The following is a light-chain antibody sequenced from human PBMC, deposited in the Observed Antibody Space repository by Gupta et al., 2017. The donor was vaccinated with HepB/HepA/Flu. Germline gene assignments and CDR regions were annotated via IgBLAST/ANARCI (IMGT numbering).Light chain of an antibody. Sequence: EIVMTQSPATLSVSPGERATLSCRASQSVSSNLAWYQQKPGQAPRLLIYGASNRATGITARFSGSGYGKEFTLTSSRRQYEDFAVYYWQQDNTLYTFGQGTKMEIK. J-gene: IGKJ2*01. CDR1: QSVSSN. V-gene: IGKV3-15*01. CDR2: GAS. CDR3: QQDNTLYT.